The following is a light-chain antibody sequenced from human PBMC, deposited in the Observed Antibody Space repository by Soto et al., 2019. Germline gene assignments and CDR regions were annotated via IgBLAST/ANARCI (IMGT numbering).Light chain of an antibody. Sequence: QSVLTQPPSVSGAPGQRVTISCTGSNSDIGAGYDVHWYQQLPGTAPKLVIYANNNRPSGVPDRFSASKSGTSASLAITGLQADEAADYYGQSYDRSLRGVFRPGTKVTAL. V-gene: IGLV1-40*01. CDR1: NSDIGAGYD. CDR2: ANN. J-gene: IGLJ1*01. CDR3: QSYDRSLRGV.